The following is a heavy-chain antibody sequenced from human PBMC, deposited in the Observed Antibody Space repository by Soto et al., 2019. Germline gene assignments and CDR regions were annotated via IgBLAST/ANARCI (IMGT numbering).Heavy chain of an antibody. Sequence: XGSLGLSCAASGFTFSSYAMSWVRQAPGKGLEWVSAISGSGGSTYYADSVKGRFTISRDNSKNTLYLQMNSLRAEDTAVYYCAKSLSFSVGANNWFDPWGQGTLVTVSS. J-gene: IGHJ5*02. D-gene: IGHD1-26*01. V-gene: IGHV3-23*01. CDR3: AKSLSFSVGANNWFDP. CDR1: GFTFSSYA. CDR2: ISGSGGST.